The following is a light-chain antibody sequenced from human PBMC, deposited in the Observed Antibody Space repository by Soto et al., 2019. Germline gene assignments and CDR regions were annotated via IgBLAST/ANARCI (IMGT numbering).Light chain of an antibody. CDR3: TSYTGSSTPYV. Sequence: QSALTQPASVSGSPGQSITFFCSGTSSDIGGYNYVSWYQQHPGNAPKLIIYEVSNRPSGVSDRFYGSKSGNTASLTISGHQAEDEADYYCTSYTGSSTPYVFGPGTKVTVL. CDR2: EVS. CDR1: SSDIGGYNY. J-gene: IGLJ1*01. V-gene: IGLV2-14*01.